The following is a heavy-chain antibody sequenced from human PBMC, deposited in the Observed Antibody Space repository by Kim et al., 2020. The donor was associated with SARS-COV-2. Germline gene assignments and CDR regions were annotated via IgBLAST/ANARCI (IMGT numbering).Heavy chain of an antibody. D-gene: IGHD2-2*01. CDR3: VQHGRVRDIVVVPDAMEGDFDI. V-gene: IGHV3-23*01. Sequence: GGSLRLSCVASRVIFSTYGMSWVRQAPGKGLELVSAVSGRAESTYYADSVKGRLTISRDNSKNTLYLQMHSLRTEDTAIYYCVQHGRVRDIVVVPDAMEGDFDIWGQGTMVTVSS. J-gene: IGHJ3*02. CDR1: RVIFSTYG. CDR2: VSGRAEST.